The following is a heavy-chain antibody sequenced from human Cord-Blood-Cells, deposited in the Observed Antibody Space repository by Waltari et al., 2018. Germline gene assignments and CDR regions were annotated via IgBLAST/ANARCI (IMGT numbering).Heavy chain of an antibody. Sequence: QVQLVESGGGVVQPGRSLRLSCAESGFTFSSYGMHWVRQAPGKGLEWVAVIWYDGSNKYYADSVKGRFTISRDNSKNTLYLQMNSLRAEDTAVYYCARGRRAYYFDYWGQGTLVTVSS. CDR3: ARGRRAYYFDY. CDR2: IWYDGSNK. CDR1: GFTFSSYG. J-gene: IGHJ4*02. V-gene: IGHV3-33*01.